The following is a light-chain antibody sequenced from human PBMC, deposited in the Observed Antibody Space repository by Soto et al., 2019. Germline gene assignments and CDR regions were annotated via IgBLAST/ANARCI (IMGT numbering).Light chain of an antibody. CDR2: DVT. Sequence: QSVLTQPASVSGSPGQSITISCTGTSSDVGNSNFVSWFQQHPGKAPKLMIYDVTNRPSGVSDRFSGSKSGYTASLTISGLQAEDEAAYYCNSYTSSSTWVFGGGTKLTVL. CDR1: SSDVGNSNF. V-gene: IGLV2-14*01. CDR3: NSYTSSSTWV. J-gene: IGLJ3*02.